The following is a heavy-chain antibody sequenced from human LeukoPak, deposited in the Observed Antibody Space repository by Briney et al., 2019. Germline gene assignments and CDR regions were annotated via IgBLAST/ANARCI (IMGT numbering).Heavy chain of an antibody. D-gene: IGHD3-22*01. CDR2: TNAGNGNT. Sequence: ASVKVSCKASGYTFTSYAMHWVRQAPGQRLEWMGWTNAGNGNTKYSQKFQGRVTITRDTSASTAYMELSSLRSEDTAVYYCARDRAGYDSSINWWFDPWGQGTLVTVSS. CDR1: GYTFTSYA. J-gene: IGHJ5*02. V-gene: IGHV1-3*01. CDR3: ARDRAGYDSSINWWFDP.